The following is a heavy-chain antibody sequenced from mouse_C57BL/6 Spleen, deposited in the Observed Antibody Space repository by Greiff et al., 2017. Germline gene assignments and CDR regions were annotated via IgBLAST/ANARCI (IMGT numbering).Heavy chain of an antibody. CDR3: ATAQRRDWYFDV. CDR2: INPSTGGT. V-gene: IGHV1-42*01. J-gene: IGHJ1*03. CDR1: GYSFTGYY. Sequence: EVQLQQSGPELVKPGASVKISCKASGYSFTGYYMNWVKQSPEKSLEWIGEINPSTGGTTYNQKFKAKATLTVDKSSSTAYMQLKSLTSEDSAVYYCATAQRRDWYFDVWGTGTTVTVPS. D-gene: IGHD2-12*01.